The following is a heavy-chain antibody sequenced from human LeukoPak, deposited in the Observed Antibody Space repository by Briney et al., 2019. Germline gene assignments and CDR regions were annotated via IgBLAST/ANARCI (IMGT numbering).Heavy chain of an antibody. Sequence: SETLSLTCTVSGGSISSYYWSWIRQPPGKGLEWIGYIYYSGSTNYNPSLKSRVTISVDTSKNQFSLKLSSVTAADTAVYYCATTGDILTGYRLAFDIWGQGTMVTVSS. CDR3: ATTGDILTGYRLAFDI. D-gene: IGHD3-9*01. V-gene: IGHV4-59*01. CDR1: GGSISSYY. CDR2: IYYSGST. J-gene: IGHJ3*02.